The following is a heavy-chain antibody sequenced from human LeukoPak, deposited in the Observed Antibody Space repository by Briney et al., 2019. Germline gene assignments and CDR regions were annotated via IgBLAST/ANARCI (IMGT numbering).Heavy chain of an antibody. D-gene: IGHD6-13*01. CDR2: IYYSGST. Sequence: SETLSLTCTVSGGSISSSSYYWGWIRQPPGKGLEWIGSIYYSGSTYYNPSLKSRVTISVDASKNQFSLKLSSVTAADTAVYYCARLAGYSSRWGQGTLVTVSS. CDR3: ARLAGYSSR. J-gene: IGHJ4*02. CDR1: GGSISSSSYY. V-gene: IGHV4-39*01.